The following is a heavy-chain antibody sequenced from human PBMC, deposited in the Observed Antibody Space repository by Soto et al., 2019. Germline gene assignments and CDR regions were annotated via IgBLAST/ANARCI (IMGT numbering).Heavy chain of an antibody. CDR3: AKLSSPEVVPAATNFDY. V-gene: IGHV3-23*01. CDR2: ISGSGGST. CDR1: GFTFSSYA. Sequence: GGSLRLSCAASGFTFSSYAMSWVRQAPGKGLEWVSAISGSGGSTYYADSVKGRFTISRDNSKNTLYLQMNSLRAEDTAVYYCAKLSSPEVVPAATNFDYWGQGTLVTVSS. J-gene: IGHJ4*02. D-gene: IGHD2-2*01.